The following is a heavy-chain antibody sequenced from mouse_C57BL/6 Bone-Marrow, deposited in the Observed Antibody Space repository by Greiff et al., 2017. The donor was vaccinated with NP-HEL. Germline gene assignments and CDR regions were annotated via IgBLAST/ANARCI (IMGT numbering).Heavy chain of an antibody. CDR3: ARERRRNYYAMDY. D-gene: IGHD2-12*01. CDR2: IHPNSGST. CDR1: GYTFTSYW. V-gene: IGHV1-64*01. J-gene: IGHJ4*01. Sequence: VQLQQPGAELVKPGASVKLSCKASGYTFTSYWMHWVKQRPGQGLEWIGMIHPNSGSTNYNEKFKSKATLTVDKSSSTAYMQLSSLTSEDSAVYYCARERRRNYYAMDYWGQGTSVTVSS.